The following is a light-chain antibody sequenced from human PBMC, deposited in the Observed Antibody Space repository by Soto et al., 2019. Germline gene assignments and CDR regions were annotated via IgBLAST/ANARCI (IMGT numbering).Light chain of an antibody. CDR2: LGS. V-gene: IGKV2-28*01. CDR3: MQALQTPLLT. Sequence: DIVMTQSPLSLPVTPGEPASISCRSSQSLLHSNGYNYLDWYLQKAGQSPQLLIYLGSNRASGVPDGFSGSRSGTDFTLKISRLEAEDVGVYYCMQALQTPLLTFGGGTKVEI. J-gene: IGKJ4*01. CDR1: QSLLHSNGYNY.